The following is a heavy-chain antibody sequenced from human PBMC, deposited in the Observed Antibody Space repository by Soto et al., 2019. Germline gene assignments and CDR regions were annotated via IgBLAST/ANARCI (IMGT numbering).Heavy chain of an antibody. CDR2: INHSGST. Sequence: QVQLQRWGAGLLRPSETLSLTCAVYGGSFRGYYWTWLRQPPGRGLEWIGEINHSGSTNSNPSLKSRLTISVDTSKTQFSMNLTSVTAADAAVYYCARGRGFMSRNALALWVQGTRVIVSS. CDR1: GGSFRGYY. CDR3: ARGRGFMSRNALAL. V-gene: IGHV4-34*01. D-gene: IGHD2-21*01. J-gene: IGHJ6*02.